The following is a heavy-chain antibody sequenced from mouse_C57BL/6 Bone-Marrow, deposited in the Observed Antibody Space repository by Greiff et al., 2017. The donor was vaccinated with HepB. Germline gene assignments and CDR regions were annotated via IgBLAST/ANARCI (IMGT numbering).Heavy chain of an antibody. D-gene: IGHD2-3*01. CDR1: GYTFTDYY. V-gene: IGHV1-26*01. J-gene: IGHJ3*01. CDR3: ARIRDGYYVGFAY. Sequence: EVQLQQPGPELVKPGASVKISCKASGYTFTDYYMNWVKQSHGKSLEWIGDINPNNGGTSYNQKFKGKATLTVDKSSSTAYMELRSLTSEDSAVYYCARIRDGYYVGFAYWGQGTLVTVSA. CDR2: INPNNGGT.